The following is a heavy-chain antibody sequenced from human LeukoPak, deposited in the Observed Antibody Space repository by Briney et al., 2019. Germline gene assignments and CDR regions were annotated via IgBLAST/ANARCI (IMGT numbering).Heavy chain of an antibody. Sequence: GESLTLSCGGSGYIFTSYWIGWVRQMPGKGLEWVGIIYPGESDTIYSPSFEGQVTISADKSISTAYLQWSSLKASDTAMYYCARRDGNSFVDYWGQGTLVTVSS. CDR3: ARRDGNSFVDY. D-gene: IGHD2/OR15-2a*01. CDR1: GYIFTSYW. CDR2: IYPGESDT. J-gene: IGHJ4*02. V-gene: IGHV5-51*03.